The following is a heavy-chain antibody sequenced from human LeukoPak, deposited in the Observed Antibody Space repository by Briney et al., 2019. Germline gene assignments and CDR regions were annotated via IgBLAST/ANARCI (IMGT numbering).Heavy chain of an antibody. Sequence: PGGSLRLSCAASGFTFSSYGMHWVRQAPGKGLGWVAVISYDGSNKYYADSVKGRFTISRDNSKNTLYLQMNSLRAEDTAVYYCAKAPGGVAAELDYWGQGTLVTVSS. D-gene: IGHD6-13*01. CDR1: GFTFSSYG. J-gene: IGHJ4*02. CDR3: AKAPGGVAAELDY. V-gene: IGHV3-30*18. CDR2: ISYDGSNK.